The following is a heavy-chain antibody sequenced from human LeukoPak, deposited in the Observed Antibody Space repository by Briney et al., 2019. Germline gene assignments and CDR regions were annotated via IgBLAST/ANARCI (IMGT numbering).Heavy chain of an antibody. J-gene: IGHJ6*02. D-gene: IGHD5-12*01. CDR3: ARSGLDSRYYFGMDV. Sequence: SYTLSLTCPVSVCFIRSYYWRWILQPPGGGLEWIGYIYYSGSTNYNPSLKRRVTISLDTSKRQFSLKLRSVTAADTAVYYCARSGLDSRYYFGMDVWGQGTTVTVSS. CDR1: VCFIRSYY. CDR2: IYYSGST. V-gene: IGHV4-59*07.